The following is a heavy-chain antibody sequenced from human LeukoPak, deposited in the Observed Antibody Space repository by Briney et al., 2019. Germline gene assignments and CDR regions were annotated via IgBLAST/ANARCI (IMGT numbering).Heavy chain of an antibody. CDR2: IYHSGST. CDR3: ARVLYYYGSGSYLDY. V-gene: IGHV4-38-2*02. CDR1: GDSISAYY. Sequence: SETLSLTCTVSGDSISAYYWGWIRQPPGKGLEWIGSIYHSGSTYYNPSLKSRVTISVDTSKNQFSLKLSSVTAADTAVYYCARVLYYYGSGSYLDYWGQGTLVTVSS. J-gene: IGHJ4*02. D-gene: IGHD3-10*01.